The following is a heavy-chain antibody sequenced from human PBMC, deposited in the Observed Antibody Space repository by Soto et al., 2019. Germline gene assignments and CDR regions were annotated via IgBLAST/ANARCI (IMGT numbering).Heavy chain of an antibody. CDR2: IYYSGST. J-gene: IGHJ6*02. CDR3: ARDHNYDFWSGYYSNYYYGMDV. CDR1: GRTVSSGSYD. V-gene: IGHV4-61*01. Sequence: SETLSLTFTFSGRTVSSGSYDRSWILHPPGKGLEWIGYIYYSGSTNYNPSLKSRVTISVDTSKNQFSLKLSSVTAADTAVYYCARDHNYDFWSGYYSNYYYGMDVWGQGTTVT. D-gene: IGHD3-3*01.